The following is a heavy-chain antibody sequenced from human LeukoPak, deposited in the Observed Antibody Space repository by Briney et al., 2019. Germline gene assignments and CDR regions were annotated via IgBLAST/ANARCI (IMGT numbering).Heavy chain of an antibody. V-gene: IGHV1-69*04. J-gene: IGHJ4*02. D-gene: IGHD5-12*01. CDR3: ARGKRSGSILGY. Sequence: SVKVSCKASGGTFSSYAISWVRQAPGQGLEWMGRIIPILGIANYAQKFQGRVTITADKSTSTAYMELSSLRSEDTAVYYCARGKRSGSILGYWGQGTLVTVSS. CDR2: IIPILGIA. CDR1: GGTFSSYA.